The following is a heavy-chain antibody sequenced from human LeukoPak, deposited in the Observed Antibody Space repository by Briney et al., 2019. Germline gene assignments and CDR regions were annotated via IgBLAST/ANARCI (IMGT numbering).Heavy chain of an antibody. CDR3: ARGGPFEPIDY. J-gene: IGHJ3*01. D-gene: IGHD1-14*01. Sequence: SETLSLTCTVSGGSISSGGYYWSWIRQHPGKGLEWIGYIYYSGSTYYNPSLKSRVTISVDTSKNQFSLKLSSVTAADTAVYYCARGGPFEPIDYWGQGTMVTVSS. V-gene: IGHV4-31*03. CDR1: GGSISSGGYY. CDR2: IYYSGST.